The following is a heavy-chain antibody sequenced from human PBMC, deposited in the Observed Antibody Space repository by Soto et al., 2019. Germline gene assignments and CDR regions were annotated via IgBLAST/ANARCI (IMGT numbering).Heavy chain of an antibody. CDR1: GGTFRSYA. D-gene: IGHD2-2*02. CDR3: ARVVGYCSSTSCYTGWFDP. J-gene: IGHJ5*02. V-gene: IGHV1-69*01. Sequence: QVQLVQSGAEVKKPGSSVKVSCNASGGTFRSYAISWVRQAPGQGLEWMGGIILIFGTANYAQKFQGRVTITADESTSTAYMELSSLRSEDTAVYYCARVVGYCSSTSCYTGWFDPWGQGTLVTVSS. CDR2: IILIFGTA.